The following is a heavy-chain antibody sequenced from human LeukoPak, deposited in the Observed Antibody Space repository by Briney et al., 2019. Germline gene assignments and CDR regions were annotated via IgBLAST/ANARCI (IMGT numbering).Heavy chain of an antibody. CDR1: GYTFTSYG. J-gene: IGHJ4*02. CDR2: ISAYNGNT. Sequence: ASVKVSCKASGYTFTSYGISWVRQAPGQGLEWMGWISAYNGNTNYAQKLQGRVTMTTDTSTSTAYMELRSLRSDDTAVYYCARDASVLRYFDWSPLRGWGQGTLVTVSS. V-gene: IGHV1-18*01. CDR3: ARDASVLRYFDWSPLRG. D-gene: IGHD3-9*01.